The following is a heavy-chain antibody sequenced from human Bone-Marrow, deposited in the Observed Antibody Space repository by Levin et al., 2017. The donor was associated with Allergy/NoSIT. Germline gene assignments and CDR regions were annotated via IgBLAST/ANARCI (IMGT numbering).Heavy chain of an antibody. V-gene: IGHV1-69*13. CDR3: ATSDCSTTTCYAIKYLLDY. D-gene: IGHD2-2*01. CDR2: FIPLFRLA. Sequence: ASVKVSCKASGGTFSNYVFSWVRQAPGQGLEWMGGFIPLFRLAKSAQKFQGRVTITADESTTTAYMELSSLRSDDTAVYYCATSDCSTTTCYAIKYLLDYWGQGTQVTVSS. J-gene: IGHJ4*02. CDR1: GGTFSNYV.